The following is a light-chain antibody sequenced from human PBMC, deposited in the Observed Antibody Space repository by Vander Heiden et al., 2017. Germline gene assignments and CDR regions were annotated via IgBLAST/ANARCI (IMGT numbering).Light chain of an antibody. Sequence: QLVVTQSPSASASLGASVKLTCTLSRGHSSYDIAWHQQQPEKGPRFLMKLSSDGSHSKGDGIPDRFSGSSSGAERYLTISSLQSEDEADYYCQTWGTGIRVFGGGTKLTVL. CDR1: RGHSSYD. J-gene: IGLJ2*01. CDR2: LSSDGSH. V-gene: IGLV4-69*01. CDR3: QTWGTGIRV.